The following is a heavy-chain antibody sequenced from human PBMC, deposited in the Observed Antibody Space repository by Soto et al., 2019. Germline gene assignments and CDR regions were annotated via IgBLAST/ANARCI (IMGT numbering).Heavy chain of an antibody. V-gene: IGHV1-69*01. CDR2: IIPIFGTA. CDR3: ARDFPSSSSDT. CDR1: GGTFSSYA. Sequence: QVQLVQSGAEVKKPGSSVKVSCKASGGTFSSYAITWVRQAPGHGLEWMGGIIPIFGTANYAQKFQGRITIPADESLTTAYMELSSLRSEDTAVYYCARDFPSSSSDTWGQGTLVTVSS. J-gene: IGHJ5*02.